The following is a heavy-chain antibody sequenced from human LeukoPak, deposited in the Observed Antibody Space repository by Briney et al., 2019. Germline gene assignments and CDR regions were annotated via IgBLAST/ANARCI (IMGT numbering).Heavy chain of an antibody. J-gene: IGHJ6*02. Sequence: PGGSLRLSCAASGFTFSSYAMSWVRQAPGKGLEWVSAISGSGGSTYYADSVKGRFTISRDNSKNTLYLQMNSLRAEDTAVYYCARAMAGSGYYYYYYGMDVWGQGTTVTVSS. D-gene: IGHD3-22*01. V-gene: IGHV3-23*01. CDR3: ARAMAGSGYYYYYYGMDV. CDR1: GFTFSSYA. CDR2: ISGSGGST.